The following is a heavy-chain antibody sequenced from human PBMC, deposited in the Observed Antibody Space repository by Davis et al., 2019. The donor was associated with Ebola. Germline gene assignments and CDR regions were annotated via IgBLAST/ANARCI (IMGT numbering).Heavy chain of an antibody. V-gene: IGHV3-23*01. J-gene: IGHJ4*02. CDR1: GFTFSSYA. CDR2: ISGSGGST. CDR3: AKDGFYDLRYFDY. Sequence: GESLKISCAASGFTFSSYAMSWVRQAPGKGLEWVSAISGSGGSTYYADSVKGRFTISRDNSKNTLYLQMNSLRAKDTAVYYCAKDGFYDLRYFDYWGQGTLVTVSS. D-gene: IGHD2/OR15-2a*01.